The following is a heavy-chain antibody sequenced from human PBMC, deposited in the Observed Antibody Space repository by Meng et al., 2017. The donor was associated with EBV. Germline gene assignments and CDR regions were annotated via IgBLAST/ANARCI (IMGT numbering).Heavy chain of an antibody. CDR2: FLPRLGAP. CDR3: ASESGRGYTPDY. Sequence: QVQLVQSAAEVKKXXSXVTVSCKTSGGPFRHYAVSWVRQAPGQGLEWLGGFLPRLGAPNYAQKFHGRVTITADESTRTHYMDLRSLRYDDTGVYYCASESGRGYTPDYWGQGTLVTVSS. J-gene: IGHJ4*02. CDR1: GGPFRHYA. D-gene: IGHD3-10*01. V-gene: IGHV1-69*01.